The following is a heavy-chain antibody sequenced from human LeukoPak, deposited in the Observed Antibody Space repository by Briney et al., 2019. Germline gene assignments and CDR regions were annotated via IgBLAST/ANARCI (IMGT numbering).Heavy chain of an antibody. V-gene: IGHV1-8*03. D-gene: IGHD1-7*01. Sequence: ASVKVSCKASGYTFTSYDINWVRQATGQGLEWMGWMNPNSGNTGYAQKFQGRVTITRNTSISTAYMELSSLRSEDTAVYYCARGLELRYNWFDPWGQGTLVTVSS. CDR3: ARGLELRYNWFDP. J-gene: IGHJ5*02. CDR1: GYTFTSYD. CDR2: MNPNSGNT.